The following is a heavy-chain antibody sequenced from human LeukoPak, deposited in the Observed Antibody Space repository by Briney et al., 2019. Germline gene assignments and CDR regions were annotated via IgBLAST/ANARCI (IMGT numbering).Heavy chain of an antibody. J-gene: IGHJ5*02. CDR1: GYTFTSYY. D-gene: IGHD2-2*01. CDR3: ARGIVVVPAAMESWFDP. V-gene: IGHV1-46*01. Sequence: GASVKVSCKASGYTFTSYYMHWVRQAPGQGLEWMGIINPSGGSTSYAQKFQGRVTMARDMSTSTVYMELSSLRSEDTAVYYCARGIVVVPAAMESWFDPCGQGTLVTVSS. CDR2: INPSGGST.